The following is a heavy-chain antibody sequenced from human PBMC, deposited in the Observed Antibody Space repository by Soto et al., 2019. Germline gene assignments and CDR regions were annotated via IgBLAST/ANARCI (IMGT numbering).Heavy chain of an antibody. J-gene: IGHJ5*02. CDR3: ARGRLYVVAANYPVWFDP. V-gene: IGHV4-59*01. CDR2: IYYSGST. D-gene: IGHD2-15*01. Sequence: QVQLQESGPGLVKPSETLSLTCTVSGGSISSYYWSWIRQPPGKGLEWIGYIYYSGSTNYNPALERRVTISGNTHKNHFSLKLSSVTAADTAVYYCARGRLYVVAANYPVWFDPWGQGTLVTVAS. CDR1: GGSISSYY.